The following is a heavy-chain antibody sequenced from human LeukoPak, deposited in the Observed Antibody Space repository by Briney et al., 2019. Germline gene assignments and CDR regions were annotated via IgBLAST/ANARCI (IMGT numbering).Heavy chain of an antibody. V-gene: IGHV3-30*18. D-gene: IGHD4-23*01. J-gene: IGHJ6*02. CDR2: ISYAGSNK. CDR1: GFTFSSYG. Sequence: GGSLRLSCAASGFTFSSYGFHWVRQAPGKGLEWVAVISYAGSNKYYVDSVKGRFTISRDNSKNTLYLQMNSLRAEDTAVYYCAKDSLRWSYFYYGMDVWGQGTTVTVSS. CDR3: AKDSLRWSYFYYGMDV.